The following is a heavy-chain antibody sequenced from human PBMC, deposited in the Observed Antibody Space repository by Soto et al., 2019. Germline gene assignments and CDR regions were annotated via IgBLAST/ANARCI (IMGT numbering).Heavy chain of an antibody. CDR3: ARDSAIRYFDWLLLAY. CDR2: ISSSSSYI. V-gene: IGHV3-21*01. Sequence: GGSLRLSCAASGFTFSSYSMNWVRQAPGKGLEWVSSISSSSSYIYYADSVKGRFTISKDNAKNSLYLQMNSLRAEDTAVYYCARDSAIRYFDWLLLAYWGQRTLVIVSS. CDR1: GFTFSSYS. J-gene: IGHJ4*02. D-gene: IGHD3-9*01.